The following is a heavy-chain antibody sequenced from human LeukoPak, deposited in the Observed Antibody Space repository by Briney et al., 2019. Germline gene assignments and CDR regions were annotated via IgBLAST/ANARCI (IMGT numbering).Heavy chain of an antibody. Sequence: GGSLRLSCAASGFTFSSYWMSWVRQAPGKGLEWVANINQDGGETYYVASVKGRFTISRDNAKNSLYLQMSSLRAEDTAVYYCAREGSRAYFDYWGQGTLVTVSS. CDR1: GFTFSSYW. V-gene: IGHV3-7*01. D-gene: IGHD1-26*01. CDR2: INQDGGET. CDR3: AREGSRAYFDY. J-gene: IGHJ4*02.